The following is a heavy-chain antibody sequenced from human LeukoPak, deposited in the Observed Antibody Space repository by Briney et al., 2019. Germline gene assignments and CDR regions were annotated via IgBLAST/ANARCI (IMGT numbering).Heavy chain of an antibody. D-gene: IGHD6-13*01. CDR1: GFTFSSYS. Sequence: GGSLRLSCAAFGFTFSSYSMNWVRQAPGKGLEWVSSISSSSSYIYYADSVKGRFTISRDNAKNSLYLQMNSLRAEDTAVYYCAREQQQLVNYFDYWGQGTLVTVSS. CDR3: AREQQQLVNYFDY. J-gene: IGHJ4*02. V-gene: IGHV3-21*01. CDR2: ISSSSSYI.